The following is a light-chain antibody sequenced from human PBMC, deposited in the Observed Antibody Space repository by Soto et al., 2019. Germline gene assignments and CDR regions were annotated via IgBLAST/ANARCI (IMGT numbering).Light chain of an antibody. V-gene: IGKV1-9*01. CDR3: QQLNDYPPIT. Sequence: IQLTQSPSSLSASVGDRVTITCRASQGISTYLAWYQQKPGKAPKLLIYAASTLQSEVPSRFSGSGSGTDFTLTINSLQPEDFATYYCQQLNDYPPITFGQGTRLEIK. CDR2: AAS. CDR1: QGISTY. J-gene: IGKJ5*01.